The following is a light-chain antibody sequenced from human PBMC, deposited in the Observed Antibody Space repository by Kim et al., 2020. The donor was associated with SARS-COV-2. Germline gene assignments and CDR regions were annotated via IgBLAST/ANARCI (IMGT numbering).Light chain of an antibody. J-gene: IGKJ2*01. CDR2: DAS. Sequence: LSPGETATLSCRARQSVSNFLAWYQQNPGQAPRLLIYDASNRAPGIPARFSASGSGTDFTLTISSLEPEDFAVYYCQQRTNWPPFTFGQGTKLEI. CDR3: QQRTNWPPFT. V-gene: IGKV3-11*01. CDR1: QSVSNF.